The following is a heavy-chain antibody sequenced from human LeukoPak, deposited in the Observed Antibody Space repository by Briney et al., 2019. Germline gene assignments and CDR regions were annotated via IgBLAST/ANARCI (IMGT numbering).Heavy chain of an antibody. CDR1: GFIFSDYA. Sequence: GGSLRLSCAASGFIFSDYAMNWVRQAPGKGLEWVSLISTIGTAHYADSVRGRFTISRDNAKNSLYLQMNSLRAEDTAVYYCARHVVAVGFDYWGQGTLVTVSS. J-gene: IGHJ4*02. V-gene: IGHV3-69-1*01. CDR3: ARHVVAVGFDY. D-gene: IGHD3-22*01. CDR2: ISTIGTA.